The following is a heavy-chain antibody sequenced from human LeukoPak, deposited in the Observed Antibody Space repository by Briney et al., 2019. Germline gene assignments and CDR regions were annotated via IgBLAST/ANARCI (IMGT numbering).Heavy chain of an antibody. V-gene: IGHV3-21*01. J-gene: IGHJ4*02. CDR3: ASGFSSSPYFDY. CDR1: GFTFSTYY. CDR2: ITGSSSYI. D-gene: IGHD6-6*01. Sequence: GGSLRLSCAASGFTFSTYYMNWVRQAPGKGLEGVSFITGSSSYIHYTDSVKGRFTISRDNATHSLFLQMNSLRDEDTAVYYCASGFSSSPYFDYWGQGTLVTVSS.